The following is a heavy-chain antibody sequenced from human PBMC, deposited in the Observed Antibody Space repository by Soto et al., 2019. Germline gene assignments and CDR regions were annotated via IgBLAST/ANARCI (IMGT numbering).Heavy chain of an antibody. Sequence: SETLSLTCTVSGGSITSYYWSWIRQPPGKGLEWIGYIHNSGNTSYNPSLQSRVTISADVSKNQLSLNLTSVTAADTAVYYCARAPMVLSRSYFDSWGQGTPVTVSS. CDR3: ARAPMVLSRSYFDS. J-gene: IGHJ4*02. D-gene: IGHD2-8*01. CDR2: IHNSGNT. V-gene: IGHV4-59*01. CDR1: GGSITSYY.